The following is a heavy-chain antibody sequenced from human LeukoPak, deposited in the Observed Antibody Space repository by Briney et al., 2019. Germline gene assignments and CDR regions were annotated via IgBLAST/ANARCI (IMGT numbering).Heavy chain of an antibody. CDR1: GFTFSSYG. D-gene: IGHD2/OR15-2a*01. Sequence: GRSLRLSCAASGFTFSSYGMHWVRQAPGKGLEWVAVISNDGSSKYYTDSVKGRVTISRDNSRNTLYLQMNSLGAEDTAVYYCARGENSKTYPVSGYWGQGTLVTVSS. V-gene: IGHV3-30*03. CDR3: ARGENSKTYPVSGY. CDR2: ISNDGSSK. J-gene: IGHJ4*02.